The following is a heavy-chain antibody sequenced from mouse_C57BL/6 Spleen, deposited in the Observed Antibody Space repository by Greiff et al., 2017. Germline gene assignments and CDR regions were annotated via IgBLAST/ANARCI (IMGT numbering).Heavy chain of an antibody. CDR3: TRTTVVPYYAMDY. CDR1: GYTFTDYE. J-gene: IGHJ4*01. Sequence: QVQLKGSGAELVRPGASVTLSCKASGYTFTDYEMHWVKQTPVHGLEWIGAIDPETGGTAYNQKFKGKAILTADKSSSTAYMELRSLTSEDSAVYYCTRTTVVPYYAMDYWGQGTSVTVSS. V-gene: IGHV1-15*01. D-gene: IGHD1-1*01. CDR2: IDPETGGT.